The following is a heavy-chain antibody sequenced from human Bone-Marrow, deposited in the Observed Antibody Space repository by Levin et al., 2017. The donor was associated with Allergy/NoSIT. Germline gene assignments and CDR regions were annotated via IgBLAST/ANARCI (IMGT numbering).Heavy chain of an antibody. CDR3: VGAYGDYLDS. J-gene: IGHJ4*02. CDR2: IWHDGSKK. D-gene: IGHD4-17*01. V-gene: IGHV3-33*01. CDR1: GFNLSSYG. Sequence: QPGGSLRLSCGASGFNLSSYGMHWVRQAPGKGLEWVAVIWHDGSKKFYADSVRGRFTISTDTSKNTLYVQMNSLRAEDTAVYYCVGAYGDYLDSWGQGTLVTVTS.